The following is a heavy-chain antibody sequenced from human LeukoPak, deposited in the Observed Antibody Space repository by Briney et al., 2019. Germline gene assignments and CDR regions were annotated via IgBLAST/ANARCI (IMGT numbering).Heavy chain of an antibody. V-gene: IGHV3-74*01. CDR2: IKSDVSKT. D-gene: IGHD2-21*02. J-gene: IGHJ4*02. CDR1: GYSFSTDW. Sequence: GGSLRLSCAASGYSFSTDWMHWVRQAPGKGLVWAARIKSDVSKTDYAASVKGRFTISRDDANNILYLQMNSLRVDDTAVYYCTAIRPDYWGQGTVVTVSS. CDR3: TAIRPDY.